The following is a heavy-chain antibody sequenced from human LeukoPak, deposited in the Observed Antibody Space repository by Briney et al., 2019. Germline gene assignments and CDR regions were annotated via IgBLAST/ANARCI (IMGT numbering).Heavy chain of an antibody. V-gene: IGHV3-30*01. D-gene: IGHD3-10*01. J-gene: IGHJ4*02. CDR1: GFTFSSYA. CDR2: ISYDGGIT. Sequence: GRSLRLSCAASGFTFSSYAMHWVRRAPGKGLEWVAVISYDGGITNYADSVKGRFTISRDNSKNTLYLQLDSLRAEDAAVYYCASDSTYYYASGSSGPHYFDYWGQGTLVTVSS. CDR3: ASDSTYYYASGSSGPHYFDY.